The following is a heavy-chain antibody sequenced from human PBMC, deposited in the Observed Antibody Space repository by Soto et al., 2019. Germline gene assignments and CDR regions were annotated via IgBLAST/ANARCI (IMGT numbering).Heavy chain of an antibody. D-gene: IGHD3-3*01. CDR3: AREPSITIFGVVSYYYGMDV. Sequence: SETLSLTCTVSGGSISSYHWSWIRQPAGKGLEWIGRIYTSGSTNYNPSLKSRVTMSVDTSKNQFSLKLSSVTAADTAVYYCAREPSITIFGVVSYYYGMDVWGQGTTVTVSS. V-gene: IGHV4-4*07. CDR2: IYTSGST. CDR1: GGSISSYH. J-gene: IGHJ6*02.